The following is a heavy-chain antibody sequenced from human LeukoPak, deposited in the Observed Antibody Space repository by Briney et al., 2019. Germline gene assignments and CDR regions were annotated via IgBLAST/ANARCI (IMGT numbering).Heavy chain of an antibody. CDR1: GFTFDDYA. V-gene: IGHV3-9*03. CDR3: AKTLPTFYGSGSYYKNPIDY. J-gene: IGHJ4*02. Sequence: PGASLRLSCAASGFTFDDYAMHWVRQAPGKGLEWVSGISWNSGSIGYADSVKGRFTISRDNAENSLYLQMNSLRAEDMALYYCAKTLPTFYGSGSYYKNPIDYWGQGTLVTVSS. D-gene: IGHD3-10*01. CDR2: ISWNSGSI.